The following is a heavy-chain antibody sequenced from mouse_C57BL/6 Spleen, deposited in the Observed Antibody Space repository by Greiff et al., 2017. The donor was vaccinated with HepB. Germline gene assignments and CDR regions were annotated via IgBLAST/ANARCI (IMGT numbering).Heavy chain of an antibody. Sequence: VKLMESGAELVKPGASVKISCKASGYAFSSYWMNWVKQRPGKGLEWIGQIYPGDGDTNYNGKFKGKATLTADKSSSTAYMQLSSLTSEDSAVYFCARRGLSGSNDAMDYWGQGTSVTVSS. CDR1: GYAFSSYW. CDR2: IYPGDGDT. D-gene: IGHD1-1*01. CDR3: ARRGLSGSNDAMDY. V-gene: IGHV1-80*01. J-gene: IGHJ4*01.